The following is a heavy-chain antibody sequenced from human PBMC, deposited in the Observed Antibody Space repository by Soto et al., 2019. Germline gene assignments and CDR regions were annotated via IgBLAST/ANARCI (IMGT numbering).Heavy chain of an antibody. J-gene: IGHJ3*02. CDR2: IYHSGST. CDR3: ARVANLVGAQPTDAFDI. CDR1: GGSISSGGYS. D-gene: IGHD1-26*01. Sequence: QLQLQESGSGLVKPSQTLSLTCAVSGGSISSGGYSWSWIRQPPGKGLEWIGYIYHSGSTYYNPSLKSRVTISVDRSQNQFSLKLSSVTAADTAVYYCARVANLVGAQPTDAFDIWGQGTMVTVSS. V-gene: IGHV4-30-2*01.